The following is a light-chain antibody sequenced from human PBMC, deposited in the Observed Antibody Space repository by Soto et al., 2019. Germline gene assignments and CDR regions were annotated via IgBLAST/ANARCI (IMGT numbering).Light chain of an antibody. V-gene: IGKV3-20*01. CDR1: QSVSNNY. CDR2: AAS. J-gene: IGKJ3*01. Sequence: EVVLTQSPGTLSFSPGERATLSCMASQSVSNNYLAWYQQNPGQAPRILIYAASRRATGIPDRFSGSGSGTEFTLTISRLEPEDFAVYYCQQYGSSVFNFGPGTKVDIK. CDR3: QQYGSSVFN.